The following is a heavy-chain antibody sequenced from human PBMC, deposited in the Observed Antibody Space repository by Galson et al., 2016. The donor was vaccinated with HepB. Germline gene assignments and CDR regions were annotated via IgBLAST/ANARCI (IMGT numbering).Heavy chain of an antibody. CDR3: AKERLVRRIFDH. Sequence: SLRLSCAASGFVFSNFGLNWVRQAPGKGLEWVASISTRRTTSYSDPVQGRFTISRDNSNNPLYLQMNGLRAEDTAVYYCAKERLVRRIFDHWGQGTLDTDSS. CDR2: ISTRRTT. CDR1: GFVFSNFG. D-gene: IGHD1-1*01. J-gene: IGHJ4*02. V-gene: IGHV3-23*01.